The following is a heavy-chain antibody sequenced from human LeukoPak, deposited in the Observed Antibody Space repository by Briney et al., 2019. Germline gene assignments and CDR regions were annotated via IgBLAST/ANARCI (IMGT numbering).Heavy chain of an antibody. J-gene: IGHJ4*02. CDR1: GYTFTGYY. D-gene: IGHD5-24*01. CDR2: INPNSGGT. Sequence: ASVKVSCKASGYTFTGYYMHWVRQAPGQGLEWMGRINPNSGGTNYAQKFQGRVTMTRDTSISTAYMELSRLRSDDTAVYYCARDPRWLQFILDYWGQGTLVTVSS. V-gene: IGHV1-2*06. CDR3: ARDPRWLQFILDY.